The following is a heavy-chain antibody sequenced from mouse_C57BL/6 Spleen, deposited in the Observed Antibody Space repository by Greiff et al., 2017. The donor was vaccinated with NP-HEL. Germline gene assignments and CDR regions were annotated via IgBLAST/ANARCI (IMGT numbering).Heavy chain of an antibody. CDR1: GYTFTSYG. J-gene: IGHJ4*01. V-gene: IGHV1-81*01. D-gene: IGHD2-3*01. Sequence: QVQLKESGAELARPGASVKLSCKASGYTFTSYGISWVKQRTGQGLEWIGEIYPRSGNTYYNEKFKGKATLTAYKSSSTAYMELRSLTSEDSAVYFCARLYDGYYNYAMDYWGQGTSVTVSS. CDR2: IYPRSGNT. CDR3: ARLYDGYYNYAMDY.